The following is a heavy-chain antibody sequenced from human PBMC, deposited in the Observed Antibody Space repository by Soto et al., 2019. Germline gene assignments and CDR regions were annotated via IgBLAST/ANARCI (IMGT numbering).Heavy chain of an antibody. CDR2: ITLYNGNT. Sequence: SVKVSCKASGYTFTYCSLHWLQQAPGQGLERMRWITLYNGNTNYAKKFQGRVTITRDMSLRTAYIELSSLRSEDTAVYYCARAWVVVTAPDYWGQGTLVTVSS. CDR3: ARAWVVVTAPDY. V-gene: IGHV1-45*02. J-gene: IGHJ4*02. CDR1: GYTFTYCS. D-gene: IGHD2-21*02.